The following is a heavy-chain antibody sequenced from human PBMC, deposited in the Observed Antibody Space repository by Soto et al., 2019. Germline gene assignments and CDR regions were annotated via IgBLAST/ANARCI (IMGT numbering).Heavy chain of an antibody. V-gene: IGHV3-66*01. CDR2: IYSGGST. CDR3: ARDLTDNYDFWSGYSHYMDV. Sequence: EVQLVESGEGLVQPGGSLRLSCAASGFTVSSNYMSWVRQAPGKGLEWVSVIYSGGSTYYADSVKGRFTISRDNSKNMLYLQMNSLRAEDTAVYYCARDLTDNYDFWSGYSHYMDVWGKGTTVTVSS. D-gene: IGHD3-3*01. J-gene: IGHJ6*03. CDR1: GFTVSSNY.